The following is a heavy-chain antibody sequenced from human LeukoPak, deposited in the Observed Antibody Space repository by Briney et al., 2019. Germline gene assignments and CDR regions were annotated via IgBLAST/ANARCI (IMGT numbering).Heavy chain of an antibody. CDR1: GFTFSSYG. CDR2: IWYDGSNK. D-gene: IGHD2-15*01. V-gene: IGHV3-33*01. CDR3: ARDWYCSGGSCYGYFDY. J-gene: IGHJ4*02. Sequence: PGGSLRLSCAASGFTFSSYGMHWVRQAPGKGLEWVAVIWYDGSNKYYADSVKGRFTISRDNSKNTLYLQMNSLRAEDTAVYYCARDWYCSGGSCYGYFDYWGQGTLVTVSS.